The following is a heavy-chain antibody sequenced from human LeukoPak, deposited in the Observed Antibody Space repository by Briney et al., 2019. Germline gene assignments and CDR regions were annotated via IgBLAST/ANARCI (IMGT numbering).Heavy chain of an antibody. J-gene: IGHJ4*02. CDR3: ARAVRYQLLPDY. Sequence: ASVKVSCKASGYIFSNYDISWVRQATGQGLEWMGWMNPNSGNTGYALQFQGRVTFSTDTSITTAYMEMSSVRSDDTAVYYCARAVRYQLLPDYCGQGTLVTVSS. CDR2: MNPNSGNT. D-gene: IGHD2-2*01. CDR1: GYIFSNYD. V-gene: IGHV1-8*01.